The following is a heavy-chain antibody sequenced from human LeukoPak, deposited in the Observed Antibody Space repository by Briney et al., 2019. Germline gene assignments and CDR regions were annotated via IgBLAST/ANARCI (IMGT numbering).Heavy chain of an antibody. D-gene: IGHD1-26*01. CDR2: IDSGGNT. V-gene: IGHV3-53*01. CDR1: GFTVRSNY. J-gene: IGHJ4*02. Sequence: GGSLRLSCAVSGFTVRSNYMNWVRQAPGKGLEWVSVIDSGGNTYYADSVKGRFTISRDNSKNTLYLQMNSLRAEDTAVYFCARGRPPGDWGQGTLVTVSS. CDR3: ARGRPPGD.